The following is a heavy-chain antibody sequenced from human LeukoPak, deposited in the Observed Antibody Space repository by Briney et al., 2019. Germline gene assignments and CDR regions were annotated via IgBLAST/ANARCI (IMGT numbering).Heavy chain of an antibody. J-gene: IGHJ5*02. CDR1: GFTFSSYA. Sequence: PGRSLRLSCAASGFTFSSYAMHWVRQAPGKGLEWVAVISYDGSNKYYADSVKGRFTISRDNSKNTLYLQMNSLRAEDTAVYYCARGGGLAPWGQGTLVTVSS. CDR3: ARGGGLAP. D-gene: IGHD3-16*01. CDR2: ISYDGSNK. V-gene: IGHV3-30*04.